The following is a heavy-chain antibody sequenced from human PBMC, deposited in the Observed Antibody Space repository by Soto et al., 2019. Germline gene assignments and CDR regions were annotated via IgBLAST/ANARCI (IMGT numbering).Heavy chain of an antibody. V-gene: IGHV4-30-4*01. Sequence: QVHLQESGPGLVKPSQTLPLTCTVSGGPISNNDDYWTWIRQSPGKGLEWIGYISNSGSTSYNTSLKGRLTISLDMSKKQFALKLTSVTAADTAVYYCARGRSFTIFGVVRPLHYFDPWGQGILVTVAS. CDR2: ISNSGST. D-gene: IGHD3-3*01. CDR1: GGPISNNDDY. CDR3: ARGRSFTIFGVVRPLHYFDP. J-gene: IGHJ5*02.